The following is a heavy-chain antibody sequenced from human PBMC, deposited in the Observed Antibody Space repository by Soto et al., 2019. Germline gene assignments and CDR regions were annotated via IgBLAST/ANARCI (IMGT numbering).Heavy chain of an antibody. D-gene: IGHD6-19*01. CDR3: ARDMASIAVAGRRNYYYYGMYV. CDR2: INSDGSST. V-gene: IGHV3-74*01. J-gene: IGHJ6*02. CDR1: GFTFSSYW. Sequence: PGGSLRLSCAASGFTFSSYWMHWVRQAPGKGLVWVSRINSDGSSTSYADSVKGRFTISRDNAKNTLYLQMNSLRAEDTAVYYCARDMASIAVAGRRNYYYYGMYVWGQGTTVTVSS.